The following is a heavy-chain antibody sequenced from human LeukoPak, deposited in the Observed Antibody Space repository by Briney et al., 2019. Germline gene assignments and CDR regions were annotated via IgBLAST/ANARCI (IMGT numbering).Heavy chain of an antibody. CDR2: ISYDGSNN. D-gene: IGHD5-12*01. V-gene: IGHV3-30*04. Sequence: GGSLRLSCAASGFTFSSYAMHWVRQAPGKGLEWVAVISYDGSNNYYADSVKGRFTISRDNSKNTLYLQMNSLRAEDTAVYYCAREARADSGYAIDYWGQGTLVTVSS. CDR3: AREARADSGYAIDY. CDR1: GFTFSSYA. J-gene: IGHJ4*02.